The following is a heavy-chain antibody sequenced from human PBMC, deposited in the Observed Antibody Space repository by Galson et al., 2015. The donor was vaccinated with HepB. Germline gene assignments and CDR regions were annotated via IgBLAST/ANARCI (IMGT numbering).Heavy chain of an antibody. CDR3: ARGFVQDVLRFLEWLPDAFDI. V-gene: IGHV3-21*01. D-gene: IGHD3-3*01. J-gene: IGHJ3*02. Sequence: SLRLSCAASGFTFSSYSMNWVRQAPGKGLEWVSSISSSSSYIYYADSVKGRFTISRDNAKNSLYLQMNSLRAEDTAVYNCARGFVQDVLRFLEWLPDAFDIWGQGTMVTVSS. CDR1: GFTFSSYS. CDR2: ISSSSSYI.